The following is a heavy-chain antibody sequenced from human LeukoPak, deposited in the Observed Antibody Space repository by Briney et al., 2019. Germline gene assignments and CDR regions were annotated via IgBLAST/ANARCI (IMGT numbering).Heavy chain of an antibody. V-gene: IGHV4-38-2*01. CDR3: ARRYYDYVWGSYRYTSYYFDY. CDR1: GYSISSGYY. D-gene: IGHD3-16*02. J-gene: IGHJ4*02. Sequence: KPSETLSLTCAVSGYSISSGYYWGWIRQPPGKGLEWIGSIYHSGSTYYNPSLKSRVTISVDTSKNQFSLKLSSVTAADTAVYYCARRYYDYVWGSYRYTSYYFDYWGQGTLVTVSS. CDR2: IYHSGST.